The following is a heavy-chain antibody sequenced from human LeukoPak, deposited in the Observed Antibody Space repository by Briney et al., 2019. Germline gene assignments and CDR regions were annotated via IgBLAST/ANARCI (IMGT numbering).Heavy chain of an antibody. D-gene: IGHD6-13*01. CDR3: ARGIATIAPDSFDI. J-gene: IGHJ3*02. V-gene: IGHV4-4*07. Sequence: SETLSLTCTVSGGSISSYYWSWIRQPAGKGLEWIGRIYTSGSTNYNPSLRSRVTMSVDTSKNQFSLRLRSVTAADPALYYCARGIATIAPDSFDIWGLGTMVTVSS. CDR1: GGSISSYY. CDR2: IYTSGST.